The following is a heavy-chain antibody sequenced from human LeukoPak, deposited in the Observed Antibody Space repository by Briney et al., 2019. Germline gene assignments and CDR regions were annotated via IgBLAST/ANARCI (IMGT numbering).Heavy chain of an antibody. J-gene: IGHJ4*02. CDR3: AREYSSSSGPGLDY. D-gene: IGHD6-6*01. V-gene: IGHV4-31*03. Sequence: SQTLSLTCTVSGGSISSGGSYWSWIRQHPGKGLEWIGYIYYSGSTYYNPSLKSRVTISVDTSKNQFSLKLSSVTAADTAVYYCAREYSSSSGPGLDYWGQGTLVTVSS. CDR1: GGSISSGGSY. CDR2: IYYSGST.